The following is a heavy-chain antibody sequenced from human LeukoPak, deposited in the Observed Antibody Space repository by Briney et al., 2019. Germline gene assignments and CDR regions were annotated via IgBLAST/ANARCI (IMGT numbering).Heavy chain of an antibody. CDR2: INAGNGNT. Sequence: ASVKVSCKASGYTFTSYAMHWVRQAPGQRLEWMGWINAGNGNTKYSQKFQGRVTITRDTSASTAYMELSSLRSEDTAVYYCARDPGWSGPYYYGMDVWGQGTTVTVSS. D-gene: IGHD3-3*01. CDR3: ARDPGWSGPYYYGMDV. V-gene: IGHV1-3*01. J-gene: IGHJ6*02. CDR1: GYTFTSYA.